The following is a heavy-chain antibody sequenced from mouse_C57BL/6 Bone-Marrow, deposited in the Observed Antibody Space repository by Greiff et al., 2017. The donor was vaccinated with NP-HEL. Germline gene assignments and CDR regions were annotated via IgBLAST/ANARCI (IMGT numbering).Heavy chain of an antibody. CDR1: GFNIKDDY. V-gene: IGHV14-4*01. J-gene: IGHJ2*01. Sequence: VQLKESGAELVRPGASVKLSCTASGFNIKDDYMHWVKQRPEQGLEWIGWIDPENGDTEYASKFQGKATITADTSSNTAYLQLSSLTSEDTAVYYCTSITTVVAKGDYWGQGTTLTVSS. CDR2: IDPENGDT. D-gene: IGHD1-1*01. CDR3: TSITTVVAKGDY.